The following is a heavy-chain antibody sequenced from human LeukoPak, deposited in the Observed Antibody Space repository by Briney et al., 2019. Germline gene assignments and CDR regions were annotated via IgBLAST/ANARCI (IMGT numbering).Heavy chain of an antibody. D-gene: IGHD3-22*01. CDR2: FDPEDGET. CDR1: GYTLTELS. Sequence: ASVKVSCKVSGYTLTELSMHWVRQAPGKGLEWMGGFDPEDGETIYAQKFQGRVTMTEDTSTDTAYMELSSLRSEDTAVYYCAIGDYYDTAHYFDYWGQGTPVTVSS. CDR3: AIGDYYDTAHYFDY. J-gene: IGHJ4*02. V-gene: IGHV1-24*01.